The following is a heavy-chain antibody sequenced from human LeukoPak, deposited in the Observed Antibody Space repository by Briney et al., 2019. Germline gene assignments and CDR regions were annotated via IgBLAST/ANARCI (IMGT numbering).Heavy chain of an antibody. CDR1: GFTFSSYA. D-gene: IGHD3-3*01. V-gene: IGHV3-30-3*01. Sequence: PGGSLRLSCAASGFTFSSYAMHWVRQAPGKGLEWVAVISYDGSNKYYADSVKGRFTISRDNAKNTLYLQMNSLRAEDTAVYYCAAPLRFLEWSYYMDVWGKGTTVTVSS. CDR3: AAPLRFLEWSYYMDV. CDR2: ISYDGSNK. J-gene: IGHJ6*03.